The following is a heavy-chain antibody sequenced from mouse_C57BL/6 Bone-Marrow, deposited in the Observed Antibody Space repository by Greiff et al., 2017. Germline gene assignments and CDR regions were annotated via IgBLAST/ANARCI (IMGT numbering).Heavy chain of an antibody. V-gene: IGHV1-59*01. CDR1: GYTFTSYW. Sequence: QVQLQQPGAELVRPGTSVKLSCKASGYTFTSYWMHWVKQRPGQGLEWIGVIDPSDSYTNYNQKFKGKATLTVDTSSSTAYMQLSSLTSEDSAVYYCAKGGAIYYGNYEAMDYWGQGTSVTVSS. CDR2: IDPSDSYT. CDR3: AKGGAIYYGNYEAMDY. D-gene: IGHD2-1*01. J-gene: IGHJ4*01.